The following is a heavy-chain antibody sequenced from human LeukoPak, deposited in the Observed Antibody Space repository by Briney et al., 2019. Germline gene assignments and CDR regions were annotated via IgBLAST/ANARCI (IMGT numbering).Heavy chain of an antibody. D-gene: IGHD6-19*01. CDR3: ARGRGSGSGWRRFDY. CDR1: GYTFTSYD. CDR2: MNPNSGNT. Sequence: SVKVSCKASGYTFTSYDINWVRQATGQGLEWMGWMNPNSGNTGYAQKFQGRVTMTRDTSISTAYMELSSLTSEDSAVYYCARGRGSGSGWRRFDYWGQGTLVTVSS. V-gene: IGHV1-8*01. J-gene: IGHJ4*02.